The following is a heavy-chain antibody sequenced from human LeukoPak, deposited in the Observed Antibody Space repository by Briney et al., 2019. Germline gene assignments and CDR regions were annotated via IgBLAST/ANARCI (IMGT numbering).Heavy chain of an antibody. CDR3: ARGGFGNDAFDI. CDR2: ISAYNGNT. CDR1: GYTFTSYG. Sequence: ASVKVSCKASGYTFTSYGITWVRQAPGQGLEWMGWISAYNGNTNSAQKLHGRVTMTTDTSTSTAYMELRSLRSDDTAVYYCARGGFGNDAFDIWGQGTMVTVSS. J-gene: IGHJ3*02. D-gene: IGHD3-10*01. V-gene: IGHV1-18*01.